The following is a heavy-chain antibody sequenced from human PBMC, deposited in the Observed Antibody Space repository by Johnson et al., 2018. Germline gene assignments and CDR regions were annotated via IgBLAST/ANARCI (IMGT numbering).Heavy chain of an antibody. Sequence: EVQLVQSGGNVVQPGGSLRLSCAASGFIFSSYSMNWVRQAPGKGLEWVSFISSSSSYIYYADSVKGRFTISRDNSKNTLYLQMNSLRAGDTAVYYFASCLYSSGWYYYYMDVWGKGTTVTVSS. J-gene: IGHJ6*03. CDR3: ASCLYSSGWYYYYMDV. D-gene: IGHD6-19*01. CDR1: GFIFSSYS. V-gene: IGHV3-21*01. CDR2: ISSSSSYI.